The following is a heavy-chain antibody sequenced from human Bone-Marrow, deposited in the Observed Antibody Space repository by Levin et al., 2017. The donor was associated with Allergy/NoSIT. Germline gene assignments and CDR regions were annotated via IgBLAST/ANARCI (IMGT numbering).Heavy chain of an antibody. J-gene: IGHJ4*02. CDR2: GGKEGEKK. CDR1: GITFSYYD. Sequence: LKISCEVSGITFSYYDMHWVRQAPGKGLEWGGGGGKEGEKKEEEEEGTGRFSISRDNSKNTLYLQMNSLRPEDTAVYYCAKQGSLGPYYFDYWGQGTLVTVSS. D-gene: IGHD7-27*01. CDR3: AKQGSLGPYYFDY. V-gene: IGHV3-30*18.